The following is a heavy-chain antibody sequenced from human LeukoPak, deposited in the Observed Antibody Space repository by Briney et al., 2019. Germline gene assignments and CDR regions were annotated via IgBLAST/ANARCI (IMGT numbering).Heavy chain of an antibody. V-gene: IGHV3-23*01. CDR3: ASRGDGSYYI. J-gene: IGHJ4*02. CDR1: GFTFSSYA. CDR2: ISGSGGST. D-gene: IGHD1-26*01. Sequence: TGGSLRLSCAASGFTFSSYAMSWVRQAPGKGLEWVSAISGSGGSTYYADSVKGRFTISRDNSRNTLYLQMNSLRAEDTAVYYCASRGDGSYYIWGQGTLVTVSS.